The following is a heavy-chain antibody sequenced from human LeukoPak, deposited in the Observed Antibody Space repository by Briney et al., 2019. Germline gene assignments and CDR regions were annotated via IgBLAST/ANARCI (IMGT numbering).Heavy chain of an antibody. J-gene: IGHJ4*02. CDR1: GFTFSSYS. CDR2: ISWNSGSI. V-gene: IGHV3-9*01. CDR3: AKGRYSLYYFDY. Sequence: GGSLRLSCAASGFTFSSYSMNWVRQAPGKGLEWVSGISWNSGSIGYADSVKGRFTISRDNAKNSLYLQMNSLRAEDTALYYCAKGRYSLYYFDYWGQGTLVTVSS. D-gene: IGHD5-18*01.